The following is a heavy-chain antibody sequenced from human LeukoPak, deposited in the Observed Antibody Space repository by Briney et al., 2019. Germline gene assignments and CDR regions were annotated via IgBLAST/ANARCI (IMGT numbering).Heavy chain of an antibody. CDR1: GVSISIFY. Sequence: SETLSLTCTVSGVSISIFYWSWIRQSPGKGLEYIGYISTTGGTNYNPSLRSRVTISVDTSKNQFSLNLSSVSATDTAVYYCARHGRIGATRGRAVDSWGQGSLVTVSS. CDR3: ARHGRIGATRGRAVDS. V-gene: IGHV4-4*08. J-gene: IGHJ4*02. D-gene: IGHD5-12*01. CDR2: ISTTGGT.